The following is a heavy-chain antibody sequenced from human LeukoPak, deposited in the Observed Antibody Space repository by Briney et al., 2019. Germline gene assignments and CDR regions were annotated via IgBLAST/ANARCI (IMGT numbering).Heavy chain of an antibody. V-gene: IGHV4-4*02. CDR3: AQAAAGTYFDY. CDR1: GGSISSSYW. Sequence: SETLSLTCAVSGGSISSSYWWSWVRQPPGKGLEWIGEVYHSGTTNYYPSLKSRVTISIEKSKNQFSLKLSSVTAADTAVYYCAQAAAGTYFDYWGQGTLVTVSS. J-gene: IGHJ4*02. D-gene: IGHD6-13*01. CDR2: VYHSGTT.